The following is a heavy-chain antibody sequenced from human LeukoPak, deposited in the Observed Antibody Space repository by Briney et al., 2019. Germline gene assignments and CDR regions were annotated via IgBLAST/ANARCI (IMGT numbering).Heavy chain of an antibody. D-gene: IGHD3-10*01. V-gene: IGHV3-7*03. J-gene: IGHJ6*02. CDR3: ARDSYYGSGPEGLYYYGMDV. Sequence: GGSLRLSCVASGFSISTFWMTWVRQAPGKGLEWVANIRGDGSRLYYMDSVKGRFTISRDNAKNSLYLQMNSLRAEDTAVYYCARDSYYGSGPEGLYYYGMDVWGQGPTVTVSS. CDR2: IRGDGSRL. CDR1: GFSISTFW.